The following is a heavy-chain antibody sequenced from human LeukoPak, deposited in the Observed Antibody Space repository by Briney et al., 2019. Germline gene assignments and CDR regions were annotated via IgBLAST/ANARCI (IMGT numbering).Heavy chain of an antibody. CDR1: GGTFSSYA. D-gene: IGHD3-10*01. Sequence: GASVKVSCKASGGTFSSYAISWVRQAPGQGLEWMGGIIPIFGTANYAQKFQGRVTITADESTSTAYMELSSLRSEDTAVYYCARAQTYYYGSGSTYNWFDPWGQGTLVTVSS. CDR3: ARAQTYYYGSGSTYNWFDP. V-gene: IGHV1-69*01. J-gene: IGHJ5*02. CDR2: IIPIFGTA.